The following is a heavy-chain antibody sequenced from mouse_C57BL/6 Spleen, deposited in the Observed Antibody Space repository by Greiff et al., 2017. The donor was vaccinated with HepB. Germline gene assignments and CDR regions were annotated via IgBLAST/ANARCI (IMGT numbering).Heavy chain of an antibody. V-gene: IGHV1-18*01. CDR2: INPNNGGT. J-gene: IGHJ1*03. CDR1: GYTFTDYN. Sequence: EVQLQQSGPELVKPGASVKIPCKASGYTFTDYNMDWVKQSHGKSLEWIGDINPNNGGTIYNQKFKGKATLTVDKSSSTAYMELRSLTSEDTAVYYCARTYYSTYWYFDVLGTGTTVTVSS. CDR3: ARTYYSTYWYFDV. D-gene: IGHD2-5*01.